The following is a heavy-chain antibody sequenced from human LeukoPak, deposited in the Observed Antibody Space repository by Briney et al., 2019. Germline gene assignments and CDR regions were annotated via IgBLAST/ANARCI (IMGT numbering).Heavy chain of an antibody. CDR3: ARVDCSGGSCYFDY. CDR2: INSDGSST. D-gene: IGHD2-15*01. J-gene: IGHJ4*02. CDR1: GFTFSRYW. Sequence: PGRSLRLSCAASGFTFSRYWMHWVRQTPGKGLVWVSRINSDGSSTRYADSVKGRFTISRDNAKNTLDLQMSSLRAEGTAVYYCARVDCSGGSCYFDYWGQGTLVTVSS. V-gene: IGHV3-74*01.